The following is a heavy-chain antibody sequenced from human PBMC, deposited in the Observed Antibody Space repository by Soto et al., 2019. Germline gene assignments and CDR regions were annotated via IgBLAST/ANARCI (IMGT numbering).Heavy chain of an antibody. V-gene: IGHV3-21*01. CDR2: ITGDSSYT. J-gene: IGHJ5*02. D-gene: IGHD3-9*01. Sequence: PWGSLRLSCAASGFSFIKYKINFVRHAPLKGLEWVSSITGDSSYTYYADSVKGRFTISRDNANNSLYLEMNSLGAEDTAMYYCSRDFIYDILTEGFDPWGQGTLVTVSS. CDR3: SRDFIYDILTEGFDP. CDR1: GFSFIKYK.